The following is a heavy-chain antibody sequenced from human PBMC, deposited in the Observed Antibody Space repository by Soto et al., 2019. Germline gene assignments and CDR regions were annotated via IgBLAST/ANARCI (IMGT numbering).Heavy chain of an antibody. J-gene: IGHJ4*02. CDR2: TSYDGSNK. Sequence: QVQLVESGGGVVQPGTSLRLSCVGSGFTFRSFVIHWVRQAPGKGLEWVALTSYDGSNKYYDDSVKARFTTSRDNSRNTADLQMDSLRLRDTAIFYCARWGTTGGLDVWGQGPLVCVSS. CDR3: ARWGTTGGLDV. D-gene: IGHD3-16*01. CDR1: GFTFRSFV. V-gene: IGHV3-30*19.